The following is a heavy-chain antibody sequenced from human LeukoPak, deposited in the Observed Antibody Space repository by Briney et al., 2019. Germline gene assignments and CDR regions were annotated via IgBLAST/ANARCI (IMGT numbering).Heavy chain of an antibody. V-gene: IGHV3-74*01. Sequence: GGSLRLSCAASGFTISNYWMHWVRQAPGKGLVWVSRISSDGSNTNYADSVKGRFTISRDNAKNTLYLQMNTLRAEDTAVYYCARWIRYGDFWGQGTLVTVSS. CDR3: ARWIRYGDF. CDR1: GFTISNYW. J-gene: IGHJ4*02. CDR2: ISSDGSNT. D-gene: IGHD4-17*01.